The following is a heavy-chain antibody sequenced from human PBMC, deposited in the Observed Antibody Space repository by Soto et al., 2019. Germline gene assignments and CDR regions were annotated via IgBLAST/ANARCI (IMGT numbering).Heavy chain of an antibody. D-gene: IGHD3-10*01. CDR3: VHHGGDPYYHDF. CDR1: VGSLSRSNW. CDR2: IFYSGSS. J-gene: IGHJ4*01. V-gene: IGHV4-4*02. Sequence: PSETLSLTCAVSVGSLSRSNWWSWVRQPPGKALEWLGEIFYSGSSKYNPSLNSRVTISADQSKNQLSLRLSSVTAPETAVYYCVHHGGDPYYHDFGRQGTLDTVS.